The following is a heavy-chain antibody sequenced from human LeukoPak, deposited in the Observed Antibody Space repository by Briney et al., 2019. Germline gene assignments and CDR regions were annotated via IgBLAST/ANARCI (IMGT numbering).Heavy chain of an antibody. CDR2: IYSGGST. D-gene: IGHD3-3*01. Sequence: GGSPRLSCAASGFTVSSNYMSWVRQAPGKGLEWVSVIYSGGSTYYADSVKGRFTISRDNSKNTLYLQMNSLRAEDTAVYYCAIRGRYYDFWSGIVDYWGQGTLVTVSS. CDR3: AIRGRYYDFWSGIVDY. CDR1: GFTVSSNY. V-gene: IGHV3-66*02. J-gene: IGHJ4*02.